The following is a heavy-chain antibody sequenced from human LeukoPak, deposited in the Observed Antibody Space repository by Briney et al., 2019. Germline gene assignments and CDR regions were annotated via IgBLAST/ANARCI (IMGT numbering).Heavy chain of an antibody. CDR3: ARDTVAGDAFDI. CDR1: GFTFSSYS. CDR2: ITTSSSYI. D-gene: IGHD6-19*01. J-gene: IGHJ3*02. V-gene: IGHV3-21*01. Sequence: GGSLRLSCAASGFTFSSYSMNWVRQAPGKGLEWVSSITTSSSYIYYADSVKGRFTISRDNAKNSLYLQMNSLRAEDTAVYYCARDTVAGDAFDIWGQGTMVTVSS.